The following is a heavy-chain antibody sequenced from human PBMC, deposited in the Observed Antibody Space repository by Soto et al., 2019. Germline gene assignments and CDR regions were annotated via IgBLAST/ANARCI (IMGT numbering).Heavy chain of an antibody. Sequence: SETLSLTCAVYGGSVSSGDYYWSWIRQPPGKGLEWIGYIYYSGSTNCNPSLKSRVSISLDTSKNQFSLRLTSVTAADTAVYYCARIPVDTYMINWFDPWGQGTLVTVSS. CDR1: GGSVSSGDYY. CDR2: IYYSGST. J-gene: IGHJ5*02. D-gene: IGHD5-18*01. V-gene: IGHV4-61*08. CDR3: ARIPVDTYMINWFDP.